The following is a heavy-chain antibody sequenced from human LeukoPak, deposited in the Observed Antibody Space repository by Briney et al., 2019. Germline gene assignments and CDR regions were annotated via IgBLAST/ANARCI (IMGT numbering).Heavy chain of an antibody. V-gene: IGHV1-18*01. D-gene: IGHD6-19*01. Sequence: ASVKVSCKASGYTFTSYGISWVRQAPGQGPEWMGWISAYNGNTNYAQKLQGRVTMTTDTSTSTAYMELRSLRSDDTAVYYCARGLYSSGWYDMAPWGQGTLVTVSS. J-gene: IGHJ5*02. CDR1: GYTFTSYG. CDR3: ARGLYSSGWYDMAP. CDR2: ISAYNGNT.